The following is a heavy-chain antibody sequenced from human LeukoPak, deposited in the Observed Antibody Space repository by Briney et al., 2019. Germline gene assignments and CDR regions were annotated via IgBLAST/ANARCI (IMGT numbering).Heavy chain of an antibody. CDR2: ISSSGSTI. Sequence: GGSLRLSCAASGFTFSSYEMNWVRQAPGKGLEWVSYISSSGSTIYYADSVKGRFTISRDNAKNSLYLQMNSLRAEDTAVYYCEKVNWMGDGYNYDYWGQGTLVTVSS. V-gene: IGHV3-48*03. CDR3: EKVNWMGDGYNYDY. CDR1: GFTFSSYE. J-gene: IGHJ4*02. D-gene: IGHD5-24*01.